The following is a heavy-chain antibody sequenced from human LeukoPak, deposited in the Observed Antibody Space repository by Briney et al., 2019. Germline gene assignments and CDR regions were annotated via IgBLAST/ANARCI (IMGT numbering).Heavy chain of an antibody. J-gene: IGHJ5*02. CDR2: INPNSGGT. V-gene: IGHV1-2*02. CDR1: GYTFTGYY. D-gene: IGHD6-19*01. CDR3: ARDGGEVRSGWYREANWFDP. Sequence: VASVKVSCKASGYTFTGYYMHWVRQAPGQGLEWMGWINPNSGGTNYAQKFQGRVTMTRDTSISTAYMELSRLRSDDTAVYYCARDGGEVRSGWYREANWFDPWGQGTLVTVSS.